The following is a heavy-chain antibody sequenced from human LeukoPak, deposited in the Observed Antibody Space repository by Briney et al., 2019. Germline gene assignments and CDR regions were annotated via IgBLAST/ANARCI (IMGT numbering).Heavy chain of an antibody. D-gene: IGHD1-26*01. V-gene: IGHV3-21*01. Sequence: GGSLRLSCAASGFTFSSYSMNWVRQAPGKGLEWVSSISSSSSYIYYADSAKGRFTISRDNAKSSLYLQMNSLRAEDTAVYYCARDRGIVGATYVLDYWGQGTLVTVSS. J-gene: IGHJ4*02. CDR1: GFTFSSYS. CDR2: ISSSSSYI. CDR3: ARDRGIVGATYVLDY.